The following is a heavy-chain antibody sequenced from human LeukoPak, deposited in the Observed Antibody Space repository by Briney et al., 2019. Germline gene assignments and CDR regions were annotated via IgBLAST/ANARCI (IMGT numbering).Heavy chain of an antibody. CDR2: IYYNGNT. J-gene: IGHJ6*02. CDR1: DGSINSYY. V-gene: IGHV4-59*12. CDR3: ARGKVSPSIYYYYGMDV. Sequence: KTSETLSLTCSVSDGSINSYYWNWIRRPPGKGLEWIGYIYYNGNTNYSPSLKSRVTMSVDTSKNQFSLKLSSVTAADTAVYYCARGKVSPSIYYYYGMDVWGQGTTVTVSS.